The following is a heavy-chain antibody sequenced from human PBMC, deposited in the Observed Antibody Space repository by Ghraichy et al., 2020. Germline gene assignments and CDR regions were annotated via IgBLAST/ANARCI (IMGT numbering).Heavy chain of an antibody. Sequence: GESLNISCAASGFTFGSYAMGWVRQAPGKGLEWVATMSAGAGTNTFFAGSVEGRFTISRDTSQNTLYLQMNSLTAGDTAVYYCAREHSSTWFLFDYWGQGTRVTVSS. V-gene: IGHV3-23*01. D-gene: IGHD6-13*01. CDR3: AREHSSTWFLFDY. CDR1: GFTFGSYA. J-gene: IGHJ4*02. CDR2: MSAGAGTNT.